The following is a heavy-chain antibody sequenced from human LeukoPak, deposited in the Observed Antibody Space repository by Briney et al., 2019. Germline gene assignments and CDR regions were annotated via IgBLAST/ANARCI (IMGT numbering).Heavy chain of an antibody. D-gene: IGHD3-16*02. CDR1: GYTFTSYD. V-gene: IGHV1-8*01. J-gene: IGHJ3*02. CDR3: ARGRGGYDYVWGSYRSPPVAFDI. CDR2: MNPNSGNT. Sequence: EASVKVSCKASGYTFTSYDINWVRQATGQGLEWMGWMNPNSGNTGYAQKFQGRVTMTRNTSISTAYMELSSLRSEDTAVYYCARGRGGYDYVWGSYRSPPVAFDIWGQGTMVTVSS.